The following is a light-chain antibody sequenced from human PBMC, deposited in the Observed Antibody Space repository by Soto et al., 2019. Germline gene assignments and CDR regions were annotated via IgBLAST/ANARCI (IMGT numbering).Light chain of an antibody. CDR2: DVS. V-gene: IGLV2-11*01. Sequence: QSALTQPRSXXXXXXXXXXXXCTGTSSDVGGYNYVSWYQQHPGKAPKVMIYDVSERPSGVPDRFSGSKSGNTASLTISGLQAEDEADYYCCSYAGSPRYVFGTGTKVTVL. CDR3: CSYAGSPRYV. J-gene: IGLJ1*01. CDR1: SSDVGGYNY.